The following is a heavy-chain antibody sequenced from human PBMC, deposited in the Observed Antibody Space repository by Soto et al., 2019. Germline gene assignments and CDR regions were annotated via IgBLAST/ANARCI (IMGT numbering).Heavy chain of an antibody. D-gene: IGHD5-18*01. CDR2: IYYTGYT. J-gene: IGHJ2*01. CDR1: GCPISTSSYY. V-gene: IGHV4-39*01. CDR3: ARSAIATDWFFDP. Sequence: PXETLSPTFAVSGCPISTSSYYWGWIRQAPGKGLEWLATIYYTGYTYHNPSLKTHVTISVDTSKDQFSLKLTSVTAADTALYYCARSAIATDWFFDPWGRGNLVTVSS.